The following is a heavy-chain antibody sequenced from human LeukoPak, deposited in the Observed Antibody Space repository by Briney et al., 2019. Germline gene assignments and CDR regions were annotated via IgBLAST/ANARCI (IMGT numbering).Heavy chain of an antibody. D-gene: IGHD2-15*01. Sequence: GGSLRLSCAASGFTFSSYSMNWVRQAPGKGLEWVSFISSSSSYIYYADSVKGRFTISRDNAKNSLYLQMNSLRAEDTAVYYCARAAYCSGGNCYSFDYWGQGTLVTVSS. J-gene: IGHJ4*02. CDR3: ARAAYCSGGNCYSFDY. CDR1: GFTFSSYS. V-gene: IGHV3-21*01. CDR2: ISSSSSYI.